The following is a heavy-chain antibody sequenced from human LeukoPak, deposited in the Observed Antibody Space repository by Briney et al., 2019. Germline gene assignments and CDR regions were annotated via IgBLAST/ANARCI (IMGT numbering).Heavy chain of an antibody. CDR2: IIPIFGTA. CDR3: AIVVVPAAMLR. D-gene: IGHD2-2*01. J-gene: IGHJ1*01. Sequence: ASVKVSCKACGCTFRSYAISWVRQAPAQGLEGMGGIIPIFGTANYAQKFQGRVTITADKSTSTAYMELSSLRSEDTAVYYCAIVVVPAAMLRWGQGALGSVSS. V-gene: IGHV1-69*06. CDR1: GCTFRSYA.